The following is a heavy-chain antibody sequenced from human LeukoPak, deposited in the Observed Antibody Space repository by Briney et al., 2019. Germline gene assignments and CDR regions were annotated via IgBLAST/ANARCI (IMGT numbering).Heavy chain of an antibody. CDR1: GGSISSSSYY. V-gene: IGHV4-39*01. J-gene: IGHJ4*02. D-gene: IGHD3-22*01. CDR2: IYYSGST. Sequence: PSETLSLTCTGSGGSISSSSYYWGWMRQPPGKGLEWIGSIYYSGSTYYNPSLKSRVTISVDTSKNQFSLKLSSVTAADTAVYYCARHEIRYDSSGGGDYWGRGTPVTVSS. CDR3: ARHEIRYDSSGGGDY.